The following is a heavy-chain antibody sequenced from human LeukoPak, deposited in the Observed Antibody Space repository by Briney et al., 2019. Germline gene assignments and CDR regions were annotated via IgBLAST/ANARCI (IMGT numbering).Heavy chain of an antibody. D-gene: IGHD1-26*01. CDR2: IIDNGAPT. CDR3: AKDGGSSYLTYYFDS. CDR1: GLTFSNFA. Sequence: GGSLRLSCAASGLTFSNFAMSWVRPAPGKGLEWVSGIIDNGAPTYYADSVKGGFTISRDNSRNALFLQMSSLRAGDTAVYYCAKDGGSSYLTYYFDSWGEGTLVTVSS. V-gene: IGHV3-23*01. J-gene: IGHJ4*02.